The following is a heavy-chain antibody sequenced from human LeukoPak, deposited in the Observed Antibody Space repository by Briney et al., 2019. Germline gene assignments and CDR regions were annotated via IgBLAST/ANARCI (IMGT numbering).Heavy chain of an antibody. CDR2: IHHNWNT. CDR1: GDSISTSSYY. D-gene: IGHD3-22*01. J-gene: IGHJ5*02. CDR3: ATDRGYYDTIGYTYNWFDP. V-gene: IGHV4-39*07. Sequence: SETLSLTCLVSGDSISTSSYYWGWIRQPPGKGLEWIASIHHNWNTYYNPSLKSRVIVSLDKSKNQFSLILRSVTAADTAVYYCATDRGYYDTIGYTYNWFDPWGQGTLVTDSS.